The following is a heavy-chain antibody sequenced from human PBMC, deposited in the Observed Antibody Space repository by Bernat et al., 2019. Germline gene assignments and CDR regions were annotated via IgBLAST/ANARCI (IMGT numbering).Heavy chain of an antibody. CDR1: GYTLTELS. V-gene: IGHV1-24*01. J-gene: IGHJ3*02. Sequence: QVQLVQSGAEVKKPGASVKVSCKVSGYTLTELSMHWVRQAPGKGLEGMGGFDPEDGETIYAQKFQGRVTMTEDTSTDTDYMELSSLRSEDTAVYYCATPSCYSSSWTDAFDIWGQGTMVTVSS. CDR2: FDPEDGET. CDR3: ATPSCYSSSWTDAFDI. D-gene: IGHD6-6*01.